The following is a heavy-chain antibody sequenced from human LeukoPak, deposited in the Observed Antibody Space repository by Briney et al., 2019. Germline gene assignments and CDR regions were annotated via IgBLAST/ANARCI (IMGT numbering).Heavy chain of an antibody. V-gene: IGHV1-2*02. CDR3: ARDLRFLEGPIGNYFDY. CDR2: INPNSGGT. D-gene: IGHD3-3*01. Sequence: ASVKVSCKASGYTFTGYYMHWVRQAPGQGLEWMGWINPNSGGTNYAQKFQGGVTMTRDTSISTAYMELSRLRSDDTAVYYCARDLRFLEGPIGNYFDYWGQGTLVTVSS. CDR1: GYTFTGYY. J-gene: IGHJ4*02.